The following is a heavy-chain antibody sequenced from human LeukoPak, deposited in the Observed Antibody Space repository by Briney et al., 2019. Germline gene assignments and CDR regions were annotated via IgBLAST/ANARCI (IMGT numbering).Heavy chain of an antibody. Sequence: GGSLRLSCAASGFTFSSYAMHWVRQAPGKGLEWVAVISYDGSNKYYADSVKGRFTISRDNSKNTLYLQMNSLRAEDTAVYYCASKSVGEDTAMVRAFDYWGQGTLVTVSS. CDR1: GFTFSSYA. V-gene: IGHV3-30*04. CDR2: ISYDGSNK. CDR3: ASKSVGEDTAMVRAFDY. D-gene: IGHD5-18*01. J-gene: IGHJ4*02.